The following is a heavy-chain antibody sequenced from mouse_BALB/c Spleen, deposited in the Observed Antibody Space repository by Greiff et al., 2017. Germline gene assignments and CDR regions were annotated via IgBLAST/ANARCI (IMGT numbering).Heavy chain of an antibody. CDR2: ISSGGGST. D-gene: IGHD2-1*01. CDR3: ARHEDYYGNFWFAY. V-gene: IGHV5-12-1*01. CDR1: GFAFSSYD. Sequence: VQGVESGGGLVKPGGSLKLSCAASGFAFSSYDMSWVRQTPEKRLEWVAYISSGGGSTYYPDTVKGRFTISRDNAKNTLYLQMSSLKSEDTAMYYCARHEDYYGNFWFAYWGQGTLVTVSA. J-gene: IGHJ3*01.